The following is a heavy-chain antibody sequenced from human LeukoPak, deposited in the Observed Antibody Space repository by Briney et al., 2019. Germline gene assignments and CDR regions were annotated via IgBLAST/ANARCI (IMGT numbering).Heavy chain of an antibody. V-gene: IGHV1-18*01. CDR2: ISVYNGNT. J-gene: IGHJ4*02. Sequence: ASVKVSCKASGYIFTNYGISWVRQAPGQGLEWMGWISVYNGNTNYAQKVQGRVSMTTDTSTSTTYMELRSLTSDDTAVYYCARGICSGGNCYQYYFDYWGQGTLVTVSS. CDR3: ARGICSGGNCYQYYFDY. D-gene: IGHD2-15*01. CDR1: GYIFTNYG.